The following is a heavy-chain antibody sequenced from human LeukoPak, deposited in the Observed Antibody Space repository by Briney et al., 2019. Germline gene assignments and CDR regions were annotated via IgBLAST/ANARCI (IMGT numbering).Heavy chain of an antibody. CDR3: ARDLGSYYDSSGYYYYGMDV. CDR1: GGSFSGYY. V-gene: IGHV4-34*01. Sequence: SETLSLTCAVYGGSFSGYYWSWIRQPPGKGLEWIGEINHSGSTNYNPSLKSRVTISVDTSKNQFSLKLSSVTAADTAVYYCARDLGSYYDSSGYYYYGMDVWGQGTTVTVSS. CDR2: INHSGST. D-gene: IGHD3-22*01. J-gene: IGHJ6*02.